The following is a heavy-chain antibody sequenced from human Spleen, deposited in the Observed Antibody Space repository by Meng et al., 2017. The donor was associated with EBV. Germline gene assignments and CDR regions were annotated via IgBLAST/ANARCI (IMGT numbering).Heavy chain of an antibody. J-gene: IGHJ4*02. D-gene: IGHD1-26*01. Sequence: QLDLSAVHLFKSGGSLRLSCAASGFIFSDSYMSWIRQTPGKGLEWISYISNSGTTIKYADSVKGRFTISRDNPKNSLYLQMNSLRADDTAVYYCARGSGRWTFDYWGQGTLVTVSS. CDR2: ISNSGTTI. CDR3: ARGSGRWTFDY. CDR1: GFIFSDSY. V-gene: IGHV3-11*01.